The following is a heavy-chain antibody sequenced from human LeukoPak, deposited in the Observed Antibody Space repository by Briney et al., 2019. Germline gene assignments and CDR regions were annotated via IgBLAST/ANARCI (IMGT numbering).Heavy chain of an antibody. Sequence: GGSLRLSCAVSGFTFSNYWMHWVRQAPGKGLMWVSCISSDGSSTNYADSVKGRFSISRDNAKNTLYLHMNSLRAEDTALYYCARPMISVMSLGADFWGQGSLVTVSS. CDR3: ARPMISVMSLGADF. V-gene: IGHV3-74*01. CDR2: ISSDGSST. D-gene: IGHD3/OR15-3a*01. J-gene: IGHJ4*02. CDR1: GFTFSNYW.